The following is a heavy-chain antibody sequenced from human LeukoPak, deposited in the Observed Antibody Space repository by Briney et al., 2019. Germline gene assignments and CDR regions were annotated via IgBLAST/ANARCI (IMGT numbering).Heavy chain of an antibody. CDR2: ISSSSNYI. Sequence: GGSLRLSCAASGFTFSTYNMNWVRQAPGKGLGWVSSISSSSNYIYYADSVKGRFTISRDNAKNSLYLQMNSLRAEDTGVYYCARDVGASAPDAFDIWGQGTMVTVSS. D-gene: IGHD1-26*01. CDR1: GFTFSTYN. CDR3: ARDVGASAPDAFDI. V-gene: IGHV3-21*01. J-gene: IGHJ3*02.